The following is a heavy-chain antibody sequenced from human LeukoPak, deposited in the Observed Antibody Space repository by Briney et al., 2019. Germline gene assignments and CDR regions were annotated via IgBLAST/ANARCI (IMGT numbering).Heavy chain of an antibody. Sequence: PGGSLRLSCAASGFTFSSYGMHWVRQAPGKGLEWVAVISYDGSNKYYADSVKGRFTISRDNPKNTLYLQMNSLRAEDTAVYYCAKLAAYDVDYWGQGTLVTVSS. J-gene: IGHJ4*02. CDR2: ISYDGSNK. CDR1: GFTFSSYG. D-gene: IGHD5-12*01. V-gene: IGHV3-30*18. CDR3: AKLAAYDVDY.